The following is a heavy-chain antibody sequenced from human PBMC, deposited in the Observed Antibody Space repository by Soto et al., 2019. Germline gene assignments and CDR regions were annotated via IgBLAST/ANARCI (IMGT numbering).Heavy chain of an antibody. CDR3: ERQALYTEGYYYGRDV. J-gene: IGHJ6*02. Sequence: ASVKVSCKASGYTFTGYYMHWVRQAPGQGLEWMGWINPNSGGTNYAQKFQGRVTMTRDTSISTAYMELSRLRSDDTAVYYCERQALYTEGYYYGRDVWGQGTPLTVSS. CDR2: INPNSGGT. V-gene: IGHV1-2*02. CDR1: GYTFTGYY.